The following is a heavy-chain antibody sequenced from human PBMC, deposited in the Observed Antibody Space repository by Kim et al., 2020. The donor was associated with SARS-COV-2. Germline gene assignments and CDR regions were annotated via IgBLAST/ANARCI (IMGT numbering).Heavy chain of an antibody. Sequence: SETLSLTCAVYGGSFSGYYWSWIRQPPGKGLEWIGEINHSGSTNYNPSLKSRVTISVDTSKNQFSLKLSSVTAADTAVYYCAAGVIGSPGYFDYLGQGTLFTVSS. D-gene: IGHD3-10*01. J-gene: IGHJ4*02. CDR1: GGSFSGYY. CDR3: AAGVIGSPGYFDY. CDR2: INHSGST. V-gene: IGHV4-34*01.